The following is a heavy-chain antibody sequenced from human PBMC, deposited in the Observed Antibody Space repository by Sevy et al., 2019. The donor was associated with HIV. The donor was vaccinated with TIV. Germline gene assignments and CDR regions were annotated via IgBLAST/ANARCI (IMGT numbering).Heavy chain of an antibody. CDR2: IYYNGST. CDR3: ARAPPVRSGDDSLNWFDP. V-gene: IGHV4-59*13. J-gene: IGHJ5*02. Sequence: SETLSLTCTVSGGSISVYYWSWIRQPPGKALEYIGDIYYNGSTNYNPSLKSRVTISVDTSKNQLSLKLSSVTAADTAVYYCARAPPVRSGDDSLNWFDPWGQGTLVTVSS. CDR1: GGSISVYY. D-gene: IGHD6-25*01.